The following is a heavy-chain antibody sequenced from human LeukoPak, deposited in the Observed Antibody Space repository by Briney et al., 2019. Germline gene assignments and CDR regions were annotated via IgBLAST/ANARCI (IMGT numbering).Heavy chain of an antibody. CDR1: GFTFSSYW. CDR3: ARFRYLYYFDY. D-gene: IGHD1-14*01. V-gene: IGHV3-7*01. CDR2: IKQDGSEK. Sequence: GGSLRLSCAASGFTFSSYWMSWVRQAPGKGLEWVANIKQDGSEKYYVDSVKGRFTISRDNAKNSLYLQMNGLRAEDTAVYYCARFRYLYYFDYWGQGTLVTVSS. J-gene: IGHJ4*02.